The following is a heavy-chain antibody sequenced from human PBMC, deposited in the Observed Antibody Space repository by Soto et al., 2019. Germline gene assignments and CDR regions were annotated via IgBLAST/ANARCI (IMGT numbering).Heavy chain of an antibody. CDR3: AKGDSEYYYGMDV. J-gene: IGHJ6*02. CDR2: ISGSGGST. V-gene: IGHV3-23*01. D-gene: IGHD2-21*01. Sequence: EVQVLESGGGLVQPGGSLRLSCAVSGFTFSNYAMNWLRQAPGKGLEWVSTISGSGGSTFHADSVKGRFTISRDNSKNTLYLQMNSLRAEETAVYYCAKGDSEYYYGMDVWGQGNTVTVSS. CDR1: GFTFSNYA.